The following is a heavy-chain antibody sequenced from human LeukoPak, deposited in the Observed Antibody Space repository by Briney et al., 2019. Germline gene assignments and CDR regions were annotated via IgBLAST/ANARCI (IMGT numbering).Heavy chain of an antibody. CDR3: ARDSTPILRFLKWLASFGY. Sequence: ASVKVSCKASGYTFTGYYMHWVRQAPGQGLEWMGWINPNSGGTNYAQKFQGRVTMTRDTSISTAYMELSRLRSDDTAVYYCARDSTPILRFLKWLASFGYWGQGTLVTVSS. D-gene: IGHD3-3*01. J-gene: IGHJ4*02. CDR1: GYTFTGYY. CDR2: INPNSGGT. V-gene: IGHV1-2*02.